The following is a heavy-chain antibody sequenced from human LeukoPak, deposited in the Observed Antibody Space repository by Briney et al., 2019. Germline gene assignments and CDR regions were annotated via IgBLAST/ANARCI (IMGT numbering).Heavy chain of an antibody. V-gene: IGHV1-69*04. CDR3: ARFMCSSTSCYTGGGGFVSYYGMDV. CDR2: IIPILGIA. J-gene: IGHJ6*02. Sequence: GASVKVSCKASGGTFSSYAISWVRQAPGQGLEWMGRIIPILGIANYAQKFQGRVTITADKSTSTAYMELSSLRSEDTAVYYCARFMCSSTSCYTGGGGFVSYYGMDVWGQGTTVTVSS. D-gene: IGHD2-2*02. CDR1: GGTFSSYA.